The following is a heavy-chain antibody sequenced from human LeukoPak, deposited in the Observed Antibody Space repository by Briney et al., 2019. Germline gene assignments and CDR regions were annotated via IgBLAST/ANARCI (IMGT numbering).Heavy chain of an antibody. CDR3: ATVIASGPFDY. Sequence: GGYLRLSCAASGFTFSSYSMNWVRQAPGKGREWVSSISSSSSYIYYADSVKGRFTISRDNAKNSLYLQMNSLRAEVTAVYYCATVIASGPFDYWGQGTLVTVSS. D-gene: IGHD6-13*01. CDR2: ISSSSSYI. J-gene: IGHJ4*02. V-gene: IGHV3-21*01. CDR1: GFTFSSYS.